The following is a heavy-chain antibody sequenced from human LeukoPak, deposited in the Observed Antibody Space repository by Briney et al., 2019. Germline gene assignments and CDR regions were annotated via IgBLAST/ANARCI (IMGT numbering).Heavy chain of an antibody. CDR3: ARAPMGAAPLY. CDR1: GYTFTSYY. CDR2: MNPVRGNA. D-gene: IGHD6-6*01. J-gene: IGHJ4*02. V-gene: IGHV1-8*02. Sequence: WASVKVSCKASGYTFTSYYMHWVRQAPGQGLEWMGWMNPVRGNAGSAQKFQGRVTLTRDTSITTAYMELSSLRSDDTAFYYCARAPMGAAPLYWGQGTLVTVSS.